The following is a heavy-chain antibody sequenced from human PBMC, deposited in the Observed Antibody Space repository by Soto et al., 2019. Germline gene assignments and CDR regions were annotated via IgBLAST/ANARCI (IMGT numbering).Heavy chain of an antibody. CDR1: GFTFSNAW. D-gene: IGHD3-22*01. CDR2: IKSKTDGGTT. CDR3: TTDLRDYYDSSGYYYIPFDY. Sequence: GPLRVSCAASGFTFSNAWMSWVRQAPGKGLEWVGRIKSKTDGGTTDYAAPVKGRFTISRDDSKNTLYLQMNSLKTEDTAVYYCTTDLRDYYDSSGYYYIPFDYWGQGTLVTVSS. V-gene: IGHV3-15*01. J-gene: IGHJ4*02.